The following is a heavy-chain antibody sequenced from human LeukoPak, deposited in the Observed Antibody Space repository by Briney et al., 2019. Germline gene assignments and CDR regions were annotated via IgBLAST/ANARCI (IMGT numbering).Heavy chain of an antibody. CDR3: AKASWVSSTDAVR. D-gene: IGHD3-16*01. CDR1: GFTFSSYA. CDR2: ISGSGGST. Sequence: GGSLRLSCAASGFTFSSYAMSWVRQAPGKGLEWVSAISGSGGSTYYADSVKGRFTLSSDSSGNTVYFQLNNLRVEDTAIYYCAKASWVSSTDAVRWGQGTLVTVSS. V-gene: IGHV3-23*01. J-gene: IGHJ4*02.